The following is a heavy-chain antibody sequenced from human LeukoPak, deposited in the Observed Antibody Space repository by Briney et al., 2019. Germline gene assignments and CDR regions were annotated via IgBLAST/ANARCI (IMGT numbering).Heavy chain of an antibody. D-gene: IGHD3-9*01. CDR1: GFTFSSYA. Sequence: GGSLRLSCAASGFTFSSYAMSWVRQAPGKGLEWVSAISGSGGSTYYADSVKGRFTISRDNSKNTLYLQMNSLRAEDTAVYYCENGGRGLRHFDWLFSPFFDYWGQGTLVTVSS. J-gene: IGHJ4*02. V-gene: IGHV3-23*01. CDR3: ENGGRGLRHFDWLFSPFFDY. CDR2: ISGSGGST.